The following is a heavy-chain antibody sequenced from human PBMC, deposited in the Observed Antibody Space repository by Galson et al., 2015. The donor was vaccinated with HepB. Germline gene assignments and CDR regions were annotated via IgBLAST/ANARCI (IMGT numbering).Heavy chain of an antibody. D-gene: IGHD6-19*01. CDR2: IRYDGSNK. Sequence: SLRLSCAASGFTFSSYGMHWVRQAPGKGLEWVAFIRYDGSNKYYADSVKGRFTISRDNSKNTLYLQMNSLRAEDTAVYYCAKDNCRGWYGAANPECGYYYYGMDVWGQGTTVTVSS. J-gene: IGHJ6*02. V-gene: IGHV3-30*02. CDR1: GFTFSSYG. CDR3: AKDNCRGWYGAANPECGYYYYGMDV.